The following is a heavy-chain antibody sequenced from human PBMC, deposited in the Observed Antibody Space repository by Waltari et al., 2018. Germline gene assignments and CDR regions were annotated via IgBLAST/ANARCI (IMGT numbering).Heavy chain of an antibody. CDR1: GGSIRNYF. CDR2: LYIGETA. J-gene: IGHJ3*02. D-gene: IGHD2-15*01. Sequence: QVQLQESGPGLVKPSETLSLTCTVSGGSIRNYFWSWIRQPAGKGLEWIGRLYIGETANCTPSRKSRVGMSVDTSNNQFALEVNSVTAADTAMYFCARGGDRISASGRNAYDIWGHGTMVIVSS. V-gene: IGHV4-4*07. CDR3: ARGGDRISASGRNAYDI.